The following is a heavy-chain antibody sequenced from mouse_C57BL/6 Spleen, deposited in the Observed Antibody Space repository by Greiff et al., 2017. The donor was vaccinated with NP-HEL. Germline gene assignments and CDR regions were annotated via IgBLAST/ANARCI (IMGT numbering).Heavy chain of an antibody. D-gene: IGHD4-1*01. CDR2: IDPEDGDT. Sequence: VQLQQSGAELVRQGASVKLSCTASGFNIKDYYMHWVKQRPEQGLEWIGRIDPEDGDTEYAPKFQGKATMTADTSSNTAYLQLSSLTSEDTAVYYCTTITGTRYFDVWGTGTTVTVSS. V-gene: IGHV14-1*01. CDR1: GFNIKDYY. CDR3: TTITGTRYFDV. J-gene: IGHJ1*03.